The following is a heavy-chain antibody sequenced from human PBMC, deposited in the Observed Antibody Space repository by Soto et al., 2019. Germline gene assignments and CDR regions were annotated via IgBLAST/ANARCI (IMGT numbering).Heavy chain of an antibody. CDR2: VSDNGGSRGGT. CDR1: GFMFNNSA. J-gene: IGHJ3*02. CDR3: ARAKAVVIAALDI. V-gene: IGHV3-23*01. Sequence: GGSLRLSCKASGFMFNNSAMTWVRQAPGQGLQWVTSVSDNGGSRGGTYYADSVKGRFTISRDNSKNTLYLQLDSLTGADTAVYYCARAKAVVIAALDIWGQGTMVTVSS. D-gene: IGHD2-21*01.